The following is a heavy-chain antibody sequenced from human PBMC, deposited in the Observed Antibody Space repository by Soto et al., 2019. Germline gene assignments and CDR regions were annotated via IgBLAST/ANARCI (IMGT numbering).Heavy chain of an antibody. CDR3: ARNRNMGSGWYRY. Sequence: SVKVSCKASGGTFSSYAISWVRRAPGQGLEWMGGIIPIFGTANYAQKFQGRVTITADESTSTAYMELSSLRSEDTAVYYCARNRNMGSGWYRYWGQGTLVTVSS. CDR1: GGTFSSYA. D-gene: IGHD6-19*01. V-gene: IGHV1-69*13. J-gene: IGHJ4*02. CDR2: IIPIFGTA.